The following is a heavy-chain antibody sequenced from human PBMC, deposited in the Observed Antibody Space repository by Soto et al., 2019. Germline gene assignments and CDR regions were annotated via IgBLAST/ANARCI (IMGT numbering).Heavy chain of an antibody. CDR3: ARQLSNTLAAVIACRPIPALPIDAFDI. Sequence: QLQLQESGPGLVKPSVNLSLTCSVSGGSIRITSYFWGWIRQPPGKGLEWIGSMHYSVSTYYSPCLDIRVSIAGETSKNQFSLYLSSVTAADSAVFYWARQLSNTLAAVIACRPIPALPIDAFDIWGQATMVPI. CDR1: GGSIRITSYF. D-gene: IGHD3-16*02. V-gene: IGHV4-39*01. J-gene: IGHJ3*02. CDR2: MHYSVST.